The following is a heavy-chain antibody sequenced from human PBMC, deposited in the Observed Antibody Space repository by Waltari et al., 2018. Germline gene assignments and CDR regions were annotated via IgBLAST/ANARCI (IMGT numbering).Heavy chain of an antibody. Sequence: EVQLVESGGGLVQPGGSLRLSCVASGFTFSSYEMNWARQVPGKGLEWVAYITGSGTTIFYADSVKGRFTISRDNAKNSLYLQMSNLRAEDTAVYYCARVVGSSDLWGQGTLVTVSS. D-gene: IGHD6-6*01. CDR2: ITGSGTTI. CDR3: ARVVGSSDL. CDR1: GFTFSSYE. V-gene: IGHV3-48*03. J-gene: IGHJ5*02.